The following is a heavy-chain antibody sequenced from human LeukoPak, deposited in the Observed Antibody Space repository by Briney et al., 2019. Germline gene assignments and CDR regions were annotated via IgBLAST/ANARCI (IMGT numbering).Heavy chain of an antibody. V-gene: IGHV3-74*01. CDR2: ISSDGSST. Sequence: HTGGSLRLSCAASGFTFSSYWMHWVRQAPGKGLVWVSRISSDGSSTSYADSVKGRFTISRDNAKNTLYLQMNSLRAEDTAVYYCARGAVAGDYWGQGTLVTVSS. CDR1: GFTFSSYW. J-gene: IGHJ4*02. CDR3: ARGAVAGDY. D-gene: IGHD6-19*01.